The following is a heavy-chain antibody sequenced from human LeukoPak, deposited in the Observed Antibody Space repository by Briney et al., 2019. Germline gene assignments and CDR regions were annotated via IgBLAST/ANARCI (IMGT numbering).Heavy chain of an antibody. J-gene: IGHJ4*02. CDR1: GFTFSSYG. CDR3: AKLLRNDSRTVPAFDY. D-gene: IGHD3-22*01. V-gene: IGHV3-23*01. CDR2: ITATSSST. Sequence: GTSLRLSCTASGFTFSSYGMSWVRQAPGKGLEGVSAITATSSSTHNADSVQGRFTISRDNSKNTLYLPMNSLRAEHTAVYYCAKLLRNDSRTVPAFDYWGQGTLVTVSS.